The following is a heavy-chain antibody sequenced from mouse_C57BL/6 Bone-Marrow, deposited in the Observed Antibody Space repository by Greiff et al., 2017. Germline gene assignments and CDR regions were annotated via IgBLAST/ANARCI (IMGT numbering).Heavy chain of an antibody. CDR2: ISSGGSYT. V-gene: IGHV5-6*01. J-gene: IGHJ2*01. D-gene: IGHD2-3*01. CDR1: GFTFSSYG. CDR3: ARLDGWEDY. Sequence: EVQVVESGGDLVKPGGSLKLSCAASGFTFSSYGMSWVRQTPDKRLEWVATISSGGSYTYYPDSVKGRFTISRDNAKNTLYLQMSSRKSEDTAMYYCARLDGWEDYWGQGTTLTVSS.